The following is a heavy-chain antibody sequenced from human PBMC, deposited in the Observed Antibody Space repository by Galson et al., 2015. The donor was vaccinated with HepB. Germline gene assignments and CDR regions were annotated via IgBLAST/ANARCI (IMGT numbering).Heavy chain of an antibody. Sequence: SLRLSCAASGFTFSSYSMSWVRQAPGKGLEWVSAISGSGGSTYYADSVKGRFTISRDNSKNTLYLQMNSLRAEDTAVYYCAKSDTAMVHPFDYWGQGTLVTVSS. J-gene: IGHJ4*02. CDR1: GFTFSSYS. CDR3: AKSDTAMVHPFDY. V-gene: IGHV3-23*01. CDR2: ISGSGGST. D-gene: IGHD5-18*01.